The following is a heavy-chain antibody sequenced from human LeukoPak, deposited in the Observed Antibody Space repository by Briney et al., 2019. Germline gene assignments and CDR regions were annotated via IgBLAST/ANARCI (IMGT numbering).Heavy chain of an antibody. Sequence: SETLSLTCAVYGGSFSGYYWSWIRQPPGKGLEWIGEINHSGSTNYNPSLKSRVTMSVDTSKNQFSLKLTSVTAADTAVYYCARSRGGYGDYGSWFDPWGQGTLVTVSS. CDR3: ARSRGGYGDYGSWFDP. D-gene: IGHD4-17*01. V-gene: IGHV4-34*01. CDR1: GGSFSGYY. J-gene: IGHJ5*02. CDR2: INHSGST.